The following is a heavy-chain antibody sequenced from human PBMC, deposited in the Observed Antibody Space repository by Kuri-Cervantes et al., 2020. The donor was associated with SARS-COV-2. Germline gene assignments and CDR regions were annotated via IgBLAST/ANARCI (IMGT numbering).Heavy chain of an antibody. J-gene: IGHJ4*02. Sequence: SETLSLTCTASGGSISSYYWSWIRQPAGKGLEWVGRIYTSGSTNYNPSLKSRVTMSVDTSKNQFSLKLSSVTAADTAVYYCARDASSMLLEWSLDYWGQGTLVTVSS. D-gene: IGHD3-3*01. V-gene: IGHV4-4*07. CDR3: ARDASSMLLEWSLDY. CDR2: IYTSGST. CDR1: GGSISSYY.